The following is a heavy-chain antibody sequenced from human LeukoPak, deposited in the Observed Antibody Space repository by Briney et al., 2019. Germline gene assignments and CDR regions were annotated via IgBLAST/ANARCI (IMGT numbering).Heavy chain of an antibody. CDR3: ALGDREGYYSFAY. V-gene: IGHV4-59*01. D-gene: IGHD5-24*01. CDR1: GGSLRYYY. CDR2: IHDSGTT. Sequence: SETLSLTCTLCGGSLRYYYCSWLRQPPGKGLEWIGYIHDSGTTSYNPSLKSRVTISVDMSENQLSLRLTSVSAADTAIYYCALGDREGYYSFAYWGQGTLVTVSS. J-gene: IGHJ4*02.